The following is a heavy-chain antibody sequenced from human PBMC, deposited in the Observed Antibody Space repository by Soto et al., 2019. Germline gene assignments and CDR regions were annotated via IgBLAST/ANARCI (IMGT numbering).Heavy chain of an antibody. V-gene: IGHV3-23*01. D-gene: IGHD3-10*01. CDR1: GFTFSSYA. J-gene: IGHJ5*02. Sequence: EVQLLESGGGLVQPGGSLRLSCAASGFTFSSYAMSWVRQAPGKGLEWVSAISGSGGSTYYADSVKGRFTISRDNSKNTLDLQMNSLRAEDTAVYYCAKDLSLLWFGELRSWFDPWGQGTLVTVSS. CDR2: ISGSGGST. CDR3: AKDLSLLWFGELRSWFDP.